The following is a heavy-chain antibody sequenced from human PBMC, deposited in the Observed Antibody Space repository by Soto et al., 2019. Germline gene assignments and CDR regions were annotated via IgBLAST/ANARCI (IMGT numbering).Heavy chain of an antibody. CDR3: AREYSSSSELGYYYYYGMDV. J-gene: IGHJ6*02. CDR2: ISYDGSNK. Sequence: GGSLRLSCAASGFTFSSYAMHWVRQAPGKGLEWVAVISYDGSNKYYADSEKGRFTISRDNSKNTLYLQMNSLRAEDTAVYYCAREYSSSSELGYYYYYGMDVWGQGTTVTVSS. D-gene: IGHD6-6*01. CDR1: GFTFSSYA. V-gene: IGHV3-30-3*01.